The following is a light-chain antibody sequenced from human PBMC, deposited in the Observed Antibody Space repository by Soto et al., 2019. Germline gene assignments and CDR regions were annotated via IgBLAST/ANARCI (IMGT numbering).Light chain of an antibody. CDR2: VAS. CDR1: QGISSS. J-gene: IGKJ1*01. V-gene: IGKV1-13*02. Sequence: AIQLTQSPSSLSASVGDRVTITCRASQGISSSLAWYQQKPGKAPKLLIYVASTLHTGVPSRFSGSGSWTDFTLTISSLQPEDFATYYCQQFKSYPRTRGQGTKVEIK. CDR3: QQFKSYPRT.